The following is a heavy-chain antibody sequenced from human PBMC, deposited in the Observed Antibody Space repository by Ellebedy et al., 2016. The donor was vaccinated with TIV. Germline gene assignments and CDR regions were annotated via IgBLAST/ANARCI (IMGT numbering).Heavy chain of an antibody. CDR2: MNPNSGNT. V-gene: IGHV1-8*03. D-gene: IGHD3-22*01. J-gene: IGHJ4*02. CDR1: GYTFTSYD. Sequence: AASVKVSCKASGYTFTSYDINWVRQATGQGLEWMGWMNPNSGNTGYAQKFQGRVTITRNTSISTAYMELSSLRSEDTAVYYCARVGGSHYDSSGPYYFDYWGQGTLVTVSS. CDR3: ARVGGSHYDSSGPYYFDY.